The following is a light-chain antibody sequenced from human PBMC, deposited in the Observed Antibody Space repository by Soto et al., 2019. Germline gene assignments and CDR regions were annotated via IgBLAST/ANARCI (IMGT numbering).Light chain of an antibody. CDR1: ETVRSN. CDR3: QQRNIWPPVT. V-gene: IGKV3D-15*01. Sequence: RVMTQSPDTLSVSPGERATLSCRASETVRSNLAWYQQKPGQAPRLLIYGAFNRATGIPARFSGSGSGTDFTLTISSLEPEDSAIYYCQQRNIWPPVTFGQGTRLEIK. CDR2: GAF. J-gene: IGKJ5*01.